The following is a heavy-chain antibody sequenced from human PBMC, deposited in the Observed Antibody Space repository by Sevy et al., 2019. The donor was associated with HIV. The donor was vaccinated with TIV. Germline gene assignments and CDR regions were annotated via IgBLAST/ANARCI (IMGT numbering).Heavy chain of an antibody. Sequence: GGSLRLSCAASGFTFSSYSMNWVRQAPGKGLEWVSYISSSSTTIYYADSVRGRFTISRDNAKNSLYLQMNSLRDEDTAVYYCARGYTGYDVGPLDYWGQGTLVPVSS. J-gene: IGHJ4*02. V-gene: IGHV3-48*02. CDR1: GFTFSSYS. CDR3: ARGYTGYDVGPLDY. D-gene: IGHD5-12*01. CDR2: ISSSSTTI.